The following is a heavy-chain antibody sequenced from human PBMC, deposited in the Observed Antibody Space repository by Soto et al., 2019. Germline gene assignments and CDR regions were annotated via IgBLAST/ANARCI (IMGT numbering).Heavy chain of an antibody. CDR1: GFTIGDYW. CDR2: IKQDGSEK. CDR3: ARTIVVVVPDNFDH. D-gene: IGHD3-22*01. Sequence: ESGGGVVQPGGSLRLSCAASGFTIGDYWMSWVRQAPGKGLEWVANIKQDGSEKYYVDSVKGRFTISRDSAKNALYLQMNSLRGDDTAVYYCARTIVVVVPDNFDHWGQGTLVTVSS. V-gene: IGHV3-7*01. J-gene: IGHJ4*02.